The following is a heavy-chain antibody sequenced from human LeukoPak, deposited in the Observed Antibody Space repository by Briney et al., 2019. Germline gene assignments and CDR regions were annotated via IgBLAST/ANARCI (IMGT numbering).Heavy chain of an antibody. Sequence: SETLSLTCAVYGGSFSGYYWSWIRQPPGKGLEWIGEINHSGSTNYNPSLKSRVTISVDTSKNQSSLKLSSVTAADTAVYYCARRGRLLYTFNWFDPWGQGTLVTVSS. CDR3: ARRGRLLYTFNWFDP. J-gene: IGHJ5*02. D-gene: IGHD2-2*02. V-gene: IGHV4-34*01. CDR1: GGSFSGYY. CDR2: INHSGST.